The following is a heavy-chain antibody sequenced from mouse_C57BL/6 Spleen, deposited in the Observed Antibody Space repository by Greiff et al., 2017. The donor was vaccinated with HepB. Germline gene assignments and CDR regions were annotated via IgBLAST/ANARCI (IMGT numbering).Heavy chain of an antibody. J-gene: IGHJ3*01. D-gene: IGHD2-4*01. V-gene: IGHV1-84*01. CDR3: ARSAIYYDPSWFAY. CDR2: IYPGSGNT. Sequence: VQGVESGPELVKPGASVKISCKASGYTFTDYYINWVKQRPGQGLEWIGWIYPGSGNTKYNEKFKGKATLTVDTSSSTAYMQLSSLTSEDSAVYFCARSAIYYDPSWFAYWGQGTLVTVSA. CDR1: GYTFTDYY.